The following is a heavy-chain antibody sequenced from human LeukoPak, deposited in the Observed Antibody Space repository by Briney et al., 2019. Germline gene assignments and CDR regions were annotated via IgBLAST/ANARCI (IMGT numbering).Heavy chain of an antibody. CDR3: AKPPIAVAGTGLYFDY. V-gene: IGHV3-23*01. Sequence: PGGSLRLSCAASGFSFSSDAMSWVRQAPGKGLEWVSAISGSGGSTYYADSVKGRFTISRDNSKNTLYLQMNSLRAEDTAVYYCAKPPIAVAGTGLYFDYWGQGTLVTVSS. CDR2: ISGSGGST. D-gene: IGHD6-19*01. J-gene: IGHJ4*02. CDR1: GFSFSSDA.